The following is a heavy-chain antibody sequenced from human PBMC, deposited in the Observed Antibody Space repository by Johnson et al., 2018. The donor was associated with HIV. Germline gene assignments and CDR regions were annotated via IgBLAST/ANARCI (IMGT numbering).Heavy chain of an antibody. CDR3: ARIDYSNYEEAFDI. J-gene: IGHJ3*02. V-gene: IGHV3-66*01. Sequence: VQLVESGGGLVQPGGSLRLSCVASGFSFSTYEMNWVRQVPGKGLERVSVLYSGGSTYYADSVKGRFTISRDNSKNTLYLQMNSLRAEDTAVYYCARIDYSNYEEAFDIWGQGTMVTGSS. CDR1: GFSFSTYE. CDR2: LYSGGST. D-gene: IGHD4-11*01.